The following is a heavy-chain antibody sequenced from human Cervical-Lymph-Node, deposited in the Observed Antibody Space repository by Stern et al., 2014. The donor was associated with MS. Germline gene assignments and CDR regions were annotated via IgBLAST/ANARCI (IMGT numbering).Heavy chain of an antibody. CDR2: IRWNSGSM. Sequence: EVQLVESGGGLVQPGRSLRLSCAGSRFNFDDYAMHWVRQAPGRGLEWVSSIRWNSGSMEYADSVKGRFTISRDNAKNSLYLQMDSLRVEDTAIYYCAKDISSGRWEAQYYYGMDVWGQGTTVTVSS. CDR3: AKDISSGRWEAQYYYGMDV. CDR1: RFNFDDYA. D-gene: IGHD6-19*01. J-gene: IGHJ6*02. V-gene: IGHV3-9*01.